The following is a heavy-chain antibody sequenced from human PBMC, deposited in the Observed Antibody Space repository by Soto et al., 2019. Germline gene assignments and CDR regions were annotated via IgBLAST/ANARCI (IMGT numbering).Heavy chain of an antibody. Sequence: SETLSLTCTVSGCSISSGAYYWSWILQHPGKGLEWIGYIFYSGSTYYNPSLKSRVTISVDTSKNQFSLKLTSVTAADTAVYYCARGEAVYYYDSSGYRVFDYWGQGTLVPSPQ. J-gene: IGHJ4*02. CDR1: GCSISSGAYY. V-gene: IGHV4-31*03. CDR3: ARGEAVYYYDSSGYRVFDY. D-gene: IGHD3-22*01. CDR2: IFYSGST.